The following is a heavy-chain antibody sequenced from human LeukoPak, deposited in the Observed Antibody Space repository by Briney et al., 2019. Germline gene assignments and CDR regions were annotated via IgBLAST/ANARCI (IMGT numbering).Heavy chain of an antibody. CDR3: ARSCGEP. D-gene: IGHD1-26*01. V-gene: IGHV4-34*01. CDR1: GGSFSGYY. CDR2: INHSGST. Sequence: SETLSLTCAVYGGSFSGYYWSWIRQPPGKGLEWIGEINHSGSTNYNPSLKSRVTISVDTSKNQFSLKLSSVTAADTAVYYCARSCGEPWGQGTLVTVSS. J-gene: IGHJ4*02.